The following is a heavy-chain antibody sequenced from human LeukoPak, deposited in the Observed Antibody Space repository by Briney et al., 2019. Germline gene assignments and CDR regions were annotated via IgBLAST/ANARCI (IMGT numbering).Heavy chain of an antibody. CDR2: ISSSGSTI. J-gene: IGHJ6*03. CDR3: ARSLGGWDLLPNRLFHYHNYMDV. D-gene: IGHD7-27*01. CDR1: GFTFSDYY. V-gene: IGHV3-11*04. Sequence: KPGGSLRLSCAASGFTFSDYYMSWIRQAPGKGLEWVSYISSSGSTIYYADSVKGRFTISRDISKNTVYLQINNLRAEDTAVYYCARSLGGWDLLPNRLFHYHNYMDVWGKGTTVTISS.